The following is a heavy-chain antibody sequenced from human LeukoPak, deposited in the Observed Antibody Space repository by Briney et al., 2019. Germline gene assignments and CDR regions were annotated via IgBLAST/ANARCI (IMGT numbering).Heavy chain of an antibody. CDR1: GGSISSSNW. V-gene: IGHV4-4*02. J-gene: IGHJ4*02. D-gene: IGHD3-22*01. Sequence: SGTLSLTCAVSGGSISSSNWWSWVRQPPGKGLEWIGEIYHSGSTYYNPSLKSRVTISVDTSKNQFSLKLSSVTAADTAVYYCAREAEYYYDSSGSYWGQGTLVTVSS. CDR3: AREAEYYYDSSGSY. CDR2: IYHSGST.